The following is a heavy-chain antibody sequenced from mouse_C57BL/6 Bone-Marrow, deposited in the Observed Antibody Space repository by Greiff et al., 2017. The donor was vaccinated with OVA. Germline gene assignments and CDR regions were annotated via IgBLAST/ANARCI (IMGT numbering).Heavy chain of an antibody. J-gene: IGHJ3*01. D-gene: IGHD2-4*01. CDR2: INPYNGDT. Sequence: VQLKESGPELVKPGDSVKISCKASGYSFTGYFMNWVMQTHGKSLEWIGCINPYNGDTFYNQKFKGKATLTVDKSSSTAHKGLRSLTSEDAAVYYCARYDYDGGGAWFAYWGQGTLVTVSA. CDR1: GYSFTGYF. CDR3: ARYDYDGGGAWFAY. V-gene: IGHV1-20*01.